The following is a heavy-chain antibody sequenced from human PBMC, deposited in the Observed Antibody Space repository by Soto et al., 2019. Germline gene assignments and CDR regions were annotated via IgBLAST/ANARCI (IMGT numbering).Heavy chain of an antibody. V-gene: IGHV3-23*01. CDR3: ARRYFDWLFQHPTYFDY. Sequence: GGSLRLSCAASGFTFSSYAMSWVRQAPGKGLEWVSAISGSGGSTYYADSVKGRFTISRDNSKNTLYLQMNSLRAEDTAVYYCARRYFDWLFQHPTYFDYWGQGTLVTVSS. J-gene: IGHJ4*02. D-gene: IGHD3-9*01. CDR1: GFTFSSYA. CDR2: ISGSGGST.